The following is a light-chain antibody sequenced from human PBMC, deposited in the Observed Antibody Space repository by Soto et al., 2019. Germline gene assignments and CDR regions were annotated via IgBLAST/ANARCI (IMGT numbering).Light chain of an antibody. J-gene: IGKJ1*01. Sequence: DIQMTQCPSTLSASIGDRVAITCRASQSVSSWLAWYQQKPGKAPNLLIYDASRLESGVPSRFSGSGSGTEFTLTISSLQPDDFATYYCQQYNTYSTFGQGTKVDIK. V-gene: IGKV1-5*01. CDR3: QQYNTYST. CDR2: DAS. CDR1: QSVSSW.